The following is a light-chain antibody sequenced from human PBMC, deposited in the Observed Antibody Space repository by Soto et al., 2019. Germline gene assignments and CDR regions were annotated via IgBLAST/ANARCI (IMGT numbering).Light chain of an antibody. J-gene: IGKJ4*01. Sequence: DIVMTQSPDSLAVSLGERATINCKSSQSVLYSSNNKNHLVWYQQKPGQPPKLIIYWASTRESGVPDRFSGSGSGTDFTLTISSLQAEDVAVYHCQQYFSLPLTFGGGTKVDIK. CDR2: WAS. V-gene: IGKV4-1*01. CDR1: QSVLYSSNNKNH. CDR3: QQYFSLPLT.